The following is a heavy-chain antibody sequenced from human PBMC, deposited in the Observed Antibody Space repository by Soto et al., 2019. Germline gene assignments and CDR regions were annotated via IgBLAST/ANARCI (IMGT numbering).Heavy chain of an antibody. V-gene: IGHV4-31*03. D-gene: IGHD5-18*01. CDR1: GVSISSSGYY. CDR3: ARGESWIQLWLPYFDY. J-gene: IGHJ4*02. CDR2: IYYSGST. Sequence: PSETLSLTCTVSGVSISSSGYYWSWIRQQPGKGLEWIGYIYYSGSTYYNPSLKSRVTISVDTSKNQFSLKLSSVTAADTAVYYCARGESWIQLWLPYFDYWGQGTLVTVSS.